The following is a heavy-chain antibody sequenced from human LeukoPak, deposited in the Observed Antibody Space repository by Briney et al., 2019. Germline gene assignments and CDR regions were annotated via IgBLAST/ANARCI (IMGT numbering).Heavy chain of an antibody. J-gene: IGHJ4*02. CDR2: ISSSSSYI. CDR1: GFTFSSYS. CDR3: AKGAGSYIDY. V-gene: IGHV3-21*01. D-gene: IGHD1-26*01. Sequence: PGGSLRLSCAASGFTFSSYSMNWVRQAPGKGLEWVSSISSSSSYIYYADSVKGRFTISRDNSKNTLYLQMNSLRAEDTAVYYCAKGAGSYIDYWGQGTLVTVSS.